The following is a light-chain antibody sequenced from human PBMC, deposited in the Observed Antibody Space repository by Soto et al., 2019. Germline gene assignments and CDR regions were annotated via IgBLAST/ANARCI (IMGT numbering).Light chain of an antibody. CDR2: EVS. J-gene: IGLJ1*01. CDR3: SSYTSSSTPYV. Sequence: QSVLTQPASVSGSPGQSITISCTGTSSDVGGYAYVSWYQQYPGKAPKLVISEVSNRPSGISHRFSGSRSGNTASLTISGLQAEDEAHYYCSSYTSSSTPYVFGTGTKLTVL. V-gene: IGLV2-14*01. CDR1: SSDVGGYAY.